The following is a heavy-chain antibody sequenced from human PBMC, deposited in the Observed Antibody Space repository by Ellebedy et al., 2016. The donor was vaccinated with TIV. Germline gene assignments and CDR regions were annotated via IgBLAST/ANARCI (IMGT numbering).Heavy chain of an antibody. CDR1: GDRVSSNSAA. Sequence: SQTLSLTXXISGDRVSSNSAAWNWTRQSPSRGLEWLGRTYYRSKWYNDYAVSVKSRITINPATSKNQFSLQLNSVTPEDTAVYYCARDGVAARYFDYWGQGTLVTVSS. J-gene: IGHJ4*02. CDR2: TYYRSKWYN. CDR3: ARDGVAARYFDY. V-gene: IGHV6-1*01. D-gene: IGHD6-6*01.